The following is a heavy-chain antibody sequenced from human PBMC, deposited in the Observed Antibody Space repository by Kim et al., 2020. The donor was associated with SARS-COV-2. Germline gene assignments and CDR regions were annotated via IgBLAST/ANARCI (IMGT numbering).Heavy chain of an antibody. V-gene: IGHV3-53*01. CDR2: LYSGGST. Sequence: GGSLRLSCAASGLTVSSNYMNWVRQAPGEGLEWVSVLYSGGSTHYADSVRGRFTISRDNSKKTLYLQMNSLRVDDTAIYYCARHKTAGNYNSPFDYWGQGTLVTVSS. J-gene: IGHJ4*02. CDR1: GLTVSSNY. CDR3: ARHKTAGNYNSPFDY. D-gene: IGHD3-3*01.